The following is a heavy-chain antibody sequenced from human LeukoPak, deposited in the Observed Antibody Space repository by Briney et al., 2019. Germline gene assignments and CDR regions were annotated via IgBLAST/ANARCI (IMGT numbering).Heavy chain of an antibody. V-gene: IGHV1-69*01. CDR3: ARVGDYGGNSWGGTFDY. CDR1: GGTFSSYA. D-gene: IGHD4-23*01. CDR2: IIPIFGTA. J-gene: IGHJ4*02. Sequence: SVKVSCKASGGTFSSYAISWVRQAPGQGLEWMGGIIPIFGTANYAQKFQGRVTITADESTSTAYMELSSLRSEDTAVYYCARVGDYGGNSWGGTFDYWGQGTLVTVSS.